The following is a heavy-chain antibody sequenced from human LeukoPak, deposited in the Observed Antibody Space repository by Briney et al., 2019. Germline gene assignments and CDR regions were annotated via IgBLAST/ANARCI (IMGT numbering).Heavy chain of an antibody. CDR1: GGSISSYY. Sequence: SETLSLTCTVSGGSISSYYWSWIRQPPGKGLEWIGYIYYSGSTNYNPSLKSRVTISVDTSKNQFSLKLGSVTAADTAVYYCARVPGGDYVRYYYYYYMDVWGKGTTVTVSS. D-gene: IGHD4-17*01. J-gene: IGHJ6*03. V-gene: IGHV4-59*01. CDR2: IYYSGST. CDR3: ARVPGGDYVRYYYYYYMDV.